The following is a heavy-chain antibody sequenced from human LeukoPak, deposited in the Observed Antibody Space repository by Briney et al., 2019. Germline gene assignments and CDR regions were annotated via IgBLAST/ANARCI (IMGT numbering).Heavy chain of an antibody. CDR2: ISWNSGSL. CDR1: GFTFDDYA. J-gene: IGHJ4*02. Sequence: GGSLRLSCATSGFTFDDYAMHWVRQAPGKGLEWVSGISWNSGSLGYADSVKGRFTISRDNAKNSLYLQMNSLRAEDTAVYYCARDFVSGYFDYWGQGTLVTVSS. V-gene: IGHV3-9*01. CDR3: ARDFVSGYFDY. D-gene: IGHD3-10*01.